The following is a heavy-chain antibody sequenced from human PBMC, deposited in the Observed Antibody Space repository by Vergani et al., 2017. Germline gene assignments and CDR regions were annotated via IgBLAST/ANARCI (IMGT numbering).Heavy chain of an antibody. CDR1: GYSFTSYW. J-gene: IGHJ6*03. CDR2: IDPSDSYT. D-gene: IGHD2-8*01. V-gene: IGHV5-10-1*03. Sequence: EVQLVQSGAEVKKPGESLRISCKGSGYSFTSYWISWVRQMPGKGLEWMGRIDPSDSYTNYSPSFQGHVTISADKSISTAYLQWSSLKASDTAMYYCATAKCTNGVCPTPYYYYYYMDVWGKGTTVTVSS. CDR3: ATAKCTNGVCPTPYYYYYYMDV.